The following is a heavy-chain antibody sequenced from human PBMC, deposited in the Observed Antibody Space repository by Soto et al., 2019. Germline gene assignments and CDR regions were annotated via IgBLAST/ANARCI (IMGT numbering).Heavy chain of an antibody. D-gene: IGHD2-2*02. CDR2: IKQDGSEK. CDR3: ARSDDCSSTSCYSLVDY. J-gene: IGHJ4*02. CDR1: GFTFSSYW. Sequence: PGGSLRLSCAASGFTFSSYWMSWVRQAPGKGLEWVANIKQDGSEKYYVDSVKGRFTISRDNAKNSLYLQMNSLRAEDTAVYYCARSDDCSSTSCYSLVDYWGQGTLVTVSS. V-gene: IGHV3-7*01.